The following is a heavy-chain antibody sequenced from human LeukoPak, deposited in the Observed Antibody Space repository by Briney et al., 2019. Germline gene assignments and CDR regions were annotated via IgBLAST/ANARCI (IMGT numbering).Heavy chain of an antibody. CDR2: IYSGGST. D-gene: IGHD4-17*01. CDR1: GFTVSSNY. J-gene: IGHJ4*02. V-gene: IGHV3-53*01. CDR3: AGRVTDYGFDY. Sequence: GGSLRLSCAASGFTVSSNYMSWVRQAPGKGLEWVSVIYSGGSTYYADSVKGRFTISRDNFKNTLYLQMNSLRAEDTAVYYCAGRVTDYGFDYWGQGTLVTVSS.